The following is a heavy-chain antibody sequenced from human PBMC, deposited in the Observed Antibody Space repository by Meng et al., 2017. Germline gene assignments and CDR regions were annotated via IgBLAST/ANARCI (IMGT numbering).Heavy chain of an antibody. Sequence: SGPTLAHPTQPFTLTCTFSGFPLSTSGVGVGWIRQPPGKALEWLALIYWNDDKRYSTSLKSRLTITKDTSKIQVVLTMTNMDPVDTATYYCAHTLLFGEFPNWGQGTLVTVSS. CDR1: GFPLSTSGVG. CDR2: IYWNDDK. J-gene: IGHJ4*02. D-gene: IGHD3-10*01. CDR3: AHTLLFGEFPN. V-gene: IGHV2-5*01.